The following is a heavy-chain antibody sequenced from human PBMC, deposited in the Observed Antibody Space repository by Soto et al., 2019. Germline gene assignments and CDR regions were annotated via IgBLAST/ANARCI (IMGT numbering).Heavy chain of an antibody. CDR2: IYYSGST. CDR1: GGSISSSSYY. Sequence: QLQLQESGPGLVKPSETLSLTCTVSGGSISSSSYYWGWIRQPPGKGLEWIGSIYYSGSTYYNPSLKSRVTISVDTSKNQFSLKLSSVTAADTAVYYCARHRTTVTTESNWFDPWGQGTLVTVSS. D-gene: IGHD4-17*01. J-gene: IGHJ5*02. V-gene: IGHV4-39*01. CDR3: ARHRTTVTTESNWFDP.